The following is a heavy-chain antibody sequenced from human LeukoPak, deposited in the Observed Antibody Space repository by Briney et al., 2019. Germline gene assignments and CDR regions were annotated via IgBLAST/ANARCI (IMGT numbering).Heavy chain of an antibody. CDR1: GYSISSGYY. D-gene: IGHD3-9*01. CDR2: IYHSVST. Sequence: PSESLSLTCTVSGYSISSGYYWGCIRQTPGKGLAWIGRIYHSVSTCYNPSLKSRVTISVDTSKNQFSLKLSPVTAADTAVYFFFKQKTAYDILTGYYWPPNAHFDYWGQGTLVTVSS. V-gene: IGHV4-38-2*02. J-gene: IGHJ4*02. CDR3: FKQKTAYDILTGYYWPPNAHFDY.